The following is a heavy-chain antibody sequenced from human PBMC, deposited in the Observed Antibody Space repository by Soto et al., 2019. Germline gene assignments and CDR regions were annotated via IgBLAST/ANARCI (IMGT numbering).Heavy chain of an antibody. V-gene: IGHV3-33*01. CDR2: IWNDGSNE. Sequence: PGGSLRLSCEASVFNFSSYCIHWVRQAPGKGLEWVAIIWNDGSNEYYADSVKGRFTISRDNSKNTVYLQVSKLRAEDTAVYFCARDQNDSGGYSDCWGQGTLVTVSS. D-gene: IGHD3-22*01. CDR3: ARDQNDSGGYSDC. CDR1: VFNFSSYC. J-gene: IGHJ4*02.